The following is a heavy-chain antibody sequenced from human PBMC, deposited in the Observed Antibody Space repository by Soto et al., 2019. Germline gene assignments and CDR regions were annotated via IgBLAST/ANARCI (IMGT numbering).Heavy chain of an antibody. Sequence: QVQLVESGGGLVKPGGSLRLSCAASGFTFSDYYMSWIRQAPGKGLEWVSYISSSTSTIYYADSVKGRFTISRDNAKNSLYLQMNSLRDEDTAVYYCARVNIVSTIHAWDYYYGMDVWGQGTTVTVSS. CDR2: ISSSTSTI. J-gene: IGHJ6*02. D-gene: IGHD5-12*01. CDR3: ARVNIVSTIHAWDYYYGMDV. V-gene: IGHV3-11*01. CDR1: GFTFSDYY.